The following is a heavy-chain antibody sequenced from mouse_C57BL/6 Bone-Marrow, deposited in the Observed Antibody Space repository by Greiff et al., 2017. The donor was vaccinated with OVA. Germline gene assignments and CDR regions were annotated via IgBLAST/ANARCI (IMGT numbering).Heavy chain of an antibody. CDR2: ISDGGSYT. V-gene: IGHV5-4*01. J-gene: IGHJ2*01. CDR1: GFTFSSYA. Sequence: EVMLVESGGGLVKPGGSLTLSCAASGFTFSSYAMSWVRQTPEKRLEWVATISDGGSYTYYPDNVKGRFTISRDNAKNNLYLQMSHLKSEDTAMYYCARDRELRPFDYWGQGTTLTVSS. CDR3: ARDRELRPFDY. D-gene: IGHD3-2*02.